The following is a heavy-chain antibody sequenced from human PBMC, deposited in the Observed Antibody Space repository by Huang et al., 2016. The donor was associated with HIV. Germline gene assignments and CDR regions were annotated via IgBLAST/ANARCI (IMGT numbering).Heavy chain of an antibody. CDR3: VHRLRYVKWYVDY. CDR2: IYWDNEG. Sequence: QITLKESGPTLVKPTQTLTLTCTFSGFSLTSSGVAVGWIRQPPGKALEWLALIYWDNEGRFSPSLKTRLTITKDTPKNEVVLTMTNMDPVDTATYYCVHRLRYVKWYVDYWGQGVLVTVSS. CDR1: GFSLTSSGVA. D-gene: IGHD2-8*01. V-gene: IGHV2-5*02. J-gene: IGHJ4*02.